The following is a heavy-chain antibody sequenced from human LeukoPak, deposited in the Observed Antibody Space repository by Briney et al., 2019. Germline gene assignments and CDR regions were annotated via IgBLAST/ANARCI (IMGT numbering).Heavy chain of an antibody. D-gene: IGHD3-10*01. CDR2: IYHSGST. V-gene: IGHV4-38-2*02. CDR1: GYSISSGYY. Sequence: KTSETLSLTCTVSGYSISSGYYWGWIRQPPGKGLEWIGSIYHSGSTYYNPSLKSRVTISVDTSKNQFSLKLSSVTAADTAVYYCARVRGRGVIFRFDPWGQGTLVTVSS. CDR3: ARVRGRGVIFRFDP. J-gene: IGHJ5*02.